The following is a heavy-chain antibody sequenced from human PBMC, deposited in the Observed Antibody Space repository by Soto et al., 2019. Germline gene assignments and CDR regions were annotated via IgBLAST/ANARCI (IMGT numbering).Heavy chain of an antibody. CDR1: GFTFGHHW. Sequence: GGSLRLSCVASGFTFGHHWMSWVRQAPGRGLEWVANIKEDGSEKYYMDSVKGRFTISRDNAENSVYLQMNSLRAEDTAVYYCARGHYGMDVWGQGTTVTVSS. J-gene: IGHJ6*02. V-gene: IGHV3-7*03. CDR3: ARGHYGMDV. CDR2: IKEDGSEK.